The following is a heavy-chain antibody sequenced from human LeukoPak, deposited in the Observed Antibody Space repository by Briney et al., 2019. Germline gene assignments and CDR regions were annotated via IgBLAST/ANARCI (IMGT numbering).Heavy chain of an antibody. J-gene: IGHJ3*02. Sequence: SETLSLTYTVSGGSISSGSYSWNWIRQPAGKGLEWIGRIYTSGSTNYNPSLKSRLTISVDTSKNQFSLKLSSVTAADTAVYYCARAEWELDDAFDIWGQGTMVTVSS. CDR3: ARAEWELDDAFDI. D-gene: IGHD1-26*01. CDR1: GGSISSGSYS. V-gene: IGHV4-61*02. CDR2: IYTSGST.